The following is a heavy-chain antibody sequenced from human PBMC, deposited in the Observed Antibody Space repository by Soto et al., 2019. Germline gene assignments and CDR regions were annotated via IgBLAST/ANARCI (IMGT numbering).Heavy chain of an antibody. CDR2: FDPEDGET. J-gene: IGHJ5*02. D-gene: IGHD3-3*01. CDR3: ATDRPRVSRCLEWFAWFER. Sequence: ASVKVSCKVSGYTLTELSMHWVRQAPGKGLEWMGGFDPEDGETIYAQKFQGRVTMTEDTSTDTAYMELSSLRSEDTAVYYCATDRPRVSRCLEWFAWFERWGQRTMVTVSS. CDR1: GYTLTELS. V-gene: IGHV1-24*01.